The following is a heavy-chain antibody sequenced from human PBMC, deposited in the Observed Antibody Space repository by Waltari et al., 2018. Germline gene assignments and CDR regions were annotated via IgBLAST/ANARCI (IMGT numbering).Heavy chain of an antibody. D-gene: IGHD4-17*01. Sequence: QVQLVQSGAEVKKPGSSVKVSCKASGGTFSSYAISWVRQAPGQGLEWMGGIIPIFGTANYAQKFKGRVTITTDESTSTAYMELSILRSEDTAVYYCARRDYGDYVSWTGFDYWGQGTLVTVSS. J-gene: IGHJ4*02. CDR1: GGTFSSYA. CDR3: ARRDYGDYVSWTGFDY. V-gene: IGHV1-69*05. CDR2: IIPIFGTA.